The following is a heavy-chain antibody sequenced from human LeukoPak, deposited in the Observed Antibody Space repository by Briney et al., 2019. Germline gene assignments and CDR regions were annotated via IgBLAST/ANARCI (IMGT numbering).Heavy chain of an antibody. Sequence: SETLSLTCAVYGGSFSGYYWSWIRQPPGKGLEWIGYIYYSGSTNYNPSLKSRVTISVDTSKNQFSLKLSSVTAADTAVYYCATLTAVIAPAYFDYWARESWSPSPQ. CDR3: ATLTAVIAPAYFDY. CDR1: GGSFSGYY. CDR2: IYYSGST. J-gene: IGHJ4*02. D-gene: IGHD4-17*01. V-gene: IGHV4-59*01.